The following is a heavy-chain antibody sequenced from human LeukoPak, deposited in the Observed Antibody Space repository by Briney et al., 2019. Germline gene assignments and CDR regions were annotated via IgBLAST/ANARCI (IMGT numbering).Heavy chain of an antibody. CDR2: ISSSGSTI. CDR1: GFTFSSYE. CDR3: ARVVVAWGGFDY. D-gene: IGHD2-15*01. V-gene: IGHV3-48*03. Sequence: QPGGSLRLSCAASGFTFSSYEMNWVRQAPGKGLEWVSYISSSGSTIYYADSVKGRFTISRDNAKNSLYLQMNSLRAEDTALYYCARVVVAWGGFDYWGQGTLVTVSS. J-gene: IGHJ4*02.